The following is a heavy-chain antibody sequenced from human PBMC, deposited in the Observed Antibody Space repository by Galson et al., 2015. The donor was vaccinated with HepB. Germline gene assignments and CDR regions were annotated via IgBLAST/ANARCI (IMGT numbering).Heavy chain of an antibody. J-gene: IGHJ4*02. Sequence: QPGPEVKKPGDSLRISCKGSDSSFTTQWISWVRQTPGKGLEWMGRTDPSDSYTSYSPSFQGHVTISADHSISTAYLRWSSLKASDTAMYYCTRHMVTSPFDYWGQGTLVTVSS. CDR2: TDPSDSYT. D-gene: IGHD2-21*02. V-gene: IGHV5-10-1*01. CDR1: DSSFTTQW. CDR3: TRHMVTSPFDY.